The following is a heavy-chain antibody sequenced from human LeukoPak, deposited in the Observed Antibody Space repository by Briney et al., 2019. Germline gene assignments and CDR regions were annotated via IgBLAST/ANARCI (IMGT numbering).Heavy chain of an antibody. CDR1: GFTFSDYY. D-gene: IGHD2-15*01. CDR2: ISSSGSTI. J-gene: IGHJ4*02. CDR3: TRVARYCSGGICYSGY. V-gene: IGHV3-11*04. Sequence: KPGGSLRLSCAASGFTFSDYYMSWIRQATGKGLEGVSYISSSGSTIYYADSVKGRFTASRDNAKNSLYLQMNSLRAEDTAVYYCTRVARYCSGGICYSGYWGQGTLVTVSS.